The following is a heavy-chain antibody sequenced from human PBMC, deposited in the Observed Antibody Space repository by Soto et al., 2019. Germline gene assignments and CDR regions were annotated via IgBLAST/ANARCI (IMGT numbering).Heavy chain of an antibody. V-gene: IGHV3-21*01. Sequence: VGSQSLSCAASECKFTRYGVNWVRQAPGKGLEWVSSISSTTNYIYYADSMKGRFTVSRDNAKNSVYLEMNSLSAEDTAVYYCARESEDLTSNFDYWGQGTLVTVSS. CDR3: ARESEDLTSNFDY. CDR1: ECKFTRYG. J-gene: IGHJ4*02. CDR2: ISSTTNYI.